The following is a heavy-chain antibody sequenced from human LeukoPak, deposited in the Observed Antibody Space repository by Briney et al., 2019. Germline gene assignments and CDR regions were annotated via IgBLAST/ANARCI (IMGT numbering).Heavy chain of an antibody. Sequence: GRSLRLSCAASGFTFSSYGMHWVRQAPGKGLEWVAVISYDGSNKYYADSVKGRFTISRDNSKNTLYLQMNSLRAEDTAVYYCAKTAGLRYFDWGQGTLVTVSS. D-gene: IGHD3-9*01. CDR2: ISYDGSNK. V-gene: IGHV3-30*18. CDR3: AKTAGLRYFD. CDR1: GFTFSSYG. J-gene: IGHJ4*02.